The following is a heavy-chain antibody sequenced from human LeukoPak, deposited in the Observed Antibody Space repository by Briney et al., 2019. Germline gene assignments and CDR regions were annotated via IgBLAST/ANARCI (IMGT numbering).Heavy chain of an antibody. CDR3: ARGYYDFWSGYGPYFDY. CDR1: GGSSSGYY. Sequence: SETLSLTCAVYGGSSSGYYWSWIRQPPGKGLEWIGEINHSGSTNYNPSLKSRVTISVDTSKNQFSLKLSSVTAADTAVYYCARGYYDFWSGYGPYFDYWGQGTLVTVSS. D-gene: IGHD3-3*01. CDR2: INHSGST. J-gene: IGHJ4*02. V-gene: IGHV4-34*01.